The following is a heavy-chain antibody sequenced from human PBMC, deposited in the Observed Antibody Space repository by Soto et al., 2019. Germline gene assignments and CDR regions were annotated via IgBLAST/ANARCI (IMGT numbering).Heavy chain of an antibody. V-gene: IGHV3-66*04. CDR1: GVTVSSNY. J-gene: IGHJ4*02. D-gene: IGHD5-18*01. CDR2: IYSGGST. CDR3: ARHGYNYGGGYFDY. Sequence: PGWSLRLSCAASGVTVSSNYMSWVRQAPGKGLEWVSVIYSGGSTYYADSVKGRFTISRDNSKNTLYLQMNSLRAEDTAVYYCARHGYNYGGGYFDYWGQGTLVTVSS.